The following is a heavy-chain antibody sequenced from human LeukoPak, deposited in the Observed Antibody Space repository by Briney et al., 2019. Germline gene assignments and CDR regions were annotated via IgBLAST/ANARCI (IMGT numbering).Heavy chain of an antibody. D-gene: IGHD3-22*01. V-gene: IGHV4-39*01. J-gene: IGHJ4*02. Sequence: SETLSLTCTVSGGSISSSSHYWGWIRQPPGKGLEWIGSIYYSGSTYYNPSLKSRVTISVDTSKNQFSLKLSSVTAADTAVYYCARGRLYYDSSGFDYWGQGTLVTVSS. CDR2: IYYSGST. CDR1: GGSISSSSHY. CDR3: ARGRLYYDSSGFDY.